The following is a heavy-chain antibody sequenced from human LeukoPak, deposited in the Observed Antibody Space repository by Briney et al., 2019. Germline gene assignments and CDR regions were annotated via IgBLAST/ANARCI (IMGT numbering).Heavy chain of an antibody. CDR2: IYYSGST. CDR3: ARVASIAVAGTMRDWFDP. V-gene: IGHV4-39*07. CDR1: GGSISSSSYY. J-gene: IGHJ5*02. Sequence: SETLSLTCTVSGGSISSSSYYWGWIRQPPGKGLEWIGSIYYSGSTYYNPSLKSRVTISVDTSKNQFSLKLSSVTAADTAVYYCARVASIAVAGTMRDWFDPWGQGTLVTVSS. D-gene: IGHD6-19*01.